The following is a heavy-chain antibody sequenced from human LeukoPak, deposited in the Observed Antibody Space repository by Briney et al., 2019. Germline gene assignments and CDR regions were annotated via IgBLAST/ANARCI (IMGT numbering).Heavy chain of an antibody. Sequence: ASVKVSCKASGHTFTSYGISWVRQAPGQGLEWMGWISAYNGNTNYAQKLQGRVTLTTDTSTSTAYMELRSLRSDDTAVYYCARGLDYGDYTSYYFDYWGQGTLVTVSS. CDR1: GHTFTSYG. V-gene: IGHV1-18*01. D-gene: IGHD4-17*01. CDR3: ARGLDYGDYTSYYFDY. J-gene: IGHJ4*02. CDR2: ISAYNGNT.